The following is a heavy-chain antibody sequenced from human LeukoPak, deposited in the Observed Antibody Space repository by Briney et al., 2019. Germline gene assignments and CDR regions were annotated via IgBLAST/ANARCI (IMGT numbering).Heavy chain of an antibody. Sequence: ASVTVSCKASGYTFTGYYMHWVRQAPGQGLEWMGWINPNSGGTNYAQKFQGWLTMTRDTSISTAYMELSRLRSDDTAVYYCARGDSGIAAAGTAHYWGQGTLVTVSS. D-gene: IGHD6-13*01. CDR2: INPNSGGT. CDR1: GYTFTGYY. V-gene: IGHV1-2*04. J-gene: IGHJ4*02. CDR3: ARGDSGIAAAGTAHY.